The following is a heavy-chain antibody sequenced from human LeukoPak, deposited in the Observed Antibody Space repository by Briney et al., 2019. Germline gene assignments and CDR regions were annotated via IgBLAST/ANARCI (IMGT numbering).Heavy chain of an antibody. CDR1: GVSCSGYY. V-gene: IGHV4-34*01. Sequence: SETLSLTGAVYGVSCSGYYWSWIRQPPGKGLEWIGEINHGGSTNYNPSLKSRVTISVDTSKNQFSLKLSSVTAADTAVYYCARGWRYYYDSGSYYLDYWGQGTLVTVSS. D-gene: IGHD3-10*01. CDR2: INHGGST. CDR3: ARGWRYYYDSGSYYLDY. J-gene: IGHJ4*02.